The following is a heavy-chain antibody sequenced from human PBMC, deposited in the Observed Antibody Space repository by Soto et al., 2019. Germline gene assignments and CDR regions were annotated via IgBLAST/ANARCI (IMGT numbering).Heavy chain of an antibody. CDR2: IRSKANSYAT. CDR1: GFTFSGSA. V-gene: IGHV3-73*01. Sequence: PGGSLRLSCAASGFTFSGSAMHWVRQASGKGLEWVGRIRSKANSYATAYAASVKGRFTISRDDSKNTAYLQMNSLKTEDTAVYYCTRRHTYYDFWSGYLPTDYYYGMDVWGQGTTVTVSS. J-gene: IGHJ6*02. CDR3: TRRHTYYDFWSGYLPTDYYYGMDV. D-gene: IGHD3-3*01.